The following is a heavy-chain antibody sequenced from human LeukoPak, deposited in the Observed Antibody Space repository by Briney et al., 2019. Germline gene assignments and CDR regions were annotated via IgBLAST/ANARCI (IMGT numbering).Heavy chain of an antibody. D-gene: IGHD6-13*01. CDR2: IKSKRDGGTT. Sequence: GGSLRLSCAASGFTFTKAWMSWVRQAPGKGLEWIGRIKSKRDGGTTDYAAPVQGRFAMSRDDSQNTVYLQMNSLKTADTAVYYCTTDGGIGPSPIFDYWGQGTLLTVSS. CDR1: GFTFTKAW. J-gene: IGHJ4*02. V-gene: IGHV3-15*01. CDR3: TTDGGIGPSPIFDY.